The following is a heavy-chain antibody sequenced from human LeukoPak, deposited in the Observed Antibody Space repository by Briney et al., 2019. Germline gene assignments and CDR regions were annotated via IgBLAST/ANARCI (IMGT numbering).Heavy chain of an antibody. D-gene: IGHD1-26*01. V-gene: IGHV3-66*02. Sequence: GGSLRLSCAASGFTVSNNYMIWVRQAPGKGLEWVSVIYSGGSTFYADSAKGRFTISRDSSKNTLYLQMNSLTTEDTAVYYCARDLLIVGATNVAFDYWGQGTLVTVSS. CDR1: GFTVSNNY. CDR2: IYSGGST. J-gene: IGHJ4*02. CDR3: ARDLLIVGATNVAFDY.